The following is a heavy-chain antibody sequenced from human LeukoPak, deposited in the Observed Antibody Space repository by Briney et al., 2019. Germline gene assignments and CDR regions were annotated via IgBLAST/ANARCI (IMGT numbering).Heavy chain of an antibody. CDR2: VYYSGST. D-gene: IGHD3-9*01. CDR3: ARRSPHYDHLTGP. V-gene: IGHV4-39*01. Sequence: PETPDLTCTVSGGSISSSNYYWGWIRQPPGKGLEWIGSVYYSGSTYYNPSLKGRVTISVDTSKNQFPLRLNSVTAADTAVYYCARRSPHYDHLTGPWGQGT. CDR1: GGSISSSNYY. J-gene: IGHJ5*02.